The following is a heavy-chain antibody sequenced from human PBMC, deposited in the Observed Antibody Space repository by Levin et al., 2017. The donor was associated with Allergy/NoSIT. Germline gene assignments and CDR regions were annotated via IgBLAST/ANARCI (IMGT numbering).Heavy chain of an antibody. V-gene: IGHV4-34*01. CDR1: GGSFSGYY. CDR3: ARAALVVPAFPAKFDY. CDR2: INHSGST. D-gene: IGHD2-15*01. Sequence: SQTLSLTCAVYGGSFSGYYWSWIRQPPGKGLEWIGEINHSGSTNYNPSLKSRVTISVDTSKNQFSLKLSSVTAADTAVYYCARAALVVPAFPAKFDYWGQGTLVTVSS. J-gene: IGHJ4*02.